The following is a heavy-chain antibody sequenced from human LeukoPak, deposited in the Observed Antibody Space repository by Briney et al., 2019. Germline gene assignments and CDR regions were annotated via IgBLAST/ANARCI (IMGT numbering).Heavy chain of an antibody. Sequence: GGSLRLSCAASGFTFDDYTMHWVRQAPGKGLEWVSLISWDGGSTYYADSVKGRFTISRDNSKNSLYLQMNSLRTEDTALYYCAKGRERYCSGGSCYLGYYFDYWGQGTLVTVSS. J-gene: IGHJ4*02. V-gene: IGHV3-43*01. CDR2: ISWDGGST. D-gene: IGHD2-15*01. CDR1: GFTFDDYT. CDR3: AKGRERYCSGGSCYLGYYFDY.